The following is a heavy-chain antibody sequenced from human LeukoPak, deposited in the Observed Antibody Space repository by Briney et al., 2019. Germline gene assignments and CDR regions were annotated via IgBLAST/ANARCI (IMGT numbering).Heavy chain of an antibody. V-gene: IGHV3-30*04. D-gene: IGHD3-22*01. CDR1: GFTFSSYA. Sequence: GGSLRLSCAASGFTFSSYAMHWVRQAPGKGLEWVAVVSDDGSNKYYADSVKGRFTISRDNSKNTLYLQMNSLRAEDTAVYYCARDQYYYDSSGYYGAFDIWGQGTMVTVSS. CDR3: ARDQYYYDSSGYYGAFDI. J-gene: IGHJ3*02. CDR2: VSDDGSNK.